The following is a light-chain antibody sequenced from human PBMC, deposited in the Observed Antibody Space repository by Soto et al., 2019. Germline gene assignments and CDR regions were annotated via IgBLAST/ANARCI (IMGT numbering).Light chain of an antibody. J-gene: IGLJ2*01. CDR2: DVF. CDR1: NSDVGGYDY. V-gene: IGLV2-14*01. Sequence: QSALTQPASVSGSLGQSVTISCTGSNSDVGGYDYVSWFQQHPGKAPQVIIFDVFNRPSGVSSRFSGSKSGYTASLTISVRQAEDEADYYCCSYTYNATPVFGGGTKLTVL. CDR3: CSYTYNATPV.